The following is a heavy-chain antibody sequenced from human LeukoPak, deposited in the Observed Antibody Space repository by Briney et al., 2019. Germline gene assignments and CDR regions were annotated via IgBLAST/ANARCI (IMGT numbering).Heavy chain of an antibody. CDR2: IYTSGST. V-gene: IGHV4-4*07. J-gene: IGHJ3*02. CDR3: ARDTGTTGTTAFDI. CDR1: GGSISSYY. D-gene: IGHD1-1*01. Sequence: PSETQSLTCTVSGGSISSYYWSWIRQPAGKGLEWIGRIYTSGSTNYNPSLKSRVTMSVDTSKNQFSLKLSSVTAADTAVYYCARDTGTTGTTAFDIWGQGTMVTVSS.